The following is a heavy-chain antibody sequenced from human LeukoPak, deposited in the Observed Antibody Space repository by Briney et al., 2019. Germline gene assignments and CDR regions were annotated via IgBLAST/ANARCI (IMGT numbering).Heavy chain of an antibody. CDR2: IFYSGST. CDR3: AKSNGYGLVDI. V-gene: IGHV4-38-2*02. CDR1: GYSITTAYY. D-gene: IGHD3-10*01. J-gene: IGHJ3*02. Sequence: SETLSLTCTVSGYSITTAYYWGWIRQPPGKGLEWIGNIFYSGSTYYSPSLRSRVTISLDTSRNQFSLKLNSVTAADTAVYYCAKSNGYGLVDIWGQGTMVTVSS.